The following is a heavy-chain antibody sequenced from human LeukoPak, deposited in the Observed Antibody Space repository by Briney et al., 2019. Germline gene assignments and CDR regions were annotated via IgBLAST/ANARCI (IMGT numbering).Heavy chain of an antibody. CDR1: GYSISSGYY. D-gene: IGHD2-2*02. V-gene: IGHV4-38-2*02. Sequence: SETLSLICIVSGYSISSGYYWGWIRQPPGKGLEWIGNLYHSGSTYYNPSLRSRATISGDTSKNQFSLSLSSVTAADTAVYYCARECSSTTCYTRSFDPWGQGTLVTVSS. J-gene: IGHJ5*02. CDR3: ARECSSTTCYTRSFDP. CDR2: LYHSGST.